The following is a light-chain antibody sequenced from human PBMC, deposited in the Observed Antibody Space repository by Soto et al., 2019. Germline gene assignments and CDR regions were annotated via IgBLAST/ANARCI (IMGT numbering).Light chain of an antibody. J-gene: IGKJ5*01. CDR1: QSVSSN. CDR3: QQYNNWPPIT. CDR2: GAS. V-gene: IGKV3-15*01. Sequence: EIVMTQSPATLSVSPGERDTISCRASQSVSSNLAWYQQKPGQAPRLLIYGASTRATGIPARFSGSGSGTEFPLTISSLQSQEFAVYYCQQYNNWPPITFGQGTRLEIK.